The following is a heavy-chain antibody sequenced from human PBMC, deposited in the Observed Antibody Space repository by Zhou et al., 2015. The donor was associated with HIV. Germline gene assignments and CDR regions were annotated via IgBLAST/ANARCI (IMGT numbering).Heavy chain of an antibody. CDR3: ATSGTIGPAGDH. Sequence: QVQLVQSGAEVRKAGASVKVSCKASGNTFSKYYLHWVRQAPGQGLEWMGIINPSGDITTYAQKFQGRVTMTRDTSTSTVYMDLSSLRSDDTAVYYCATSGTIGPAGDHWGQGTLVTVSS. D-gene: IGHD1-1*01. CDR2: INPSGDIT. V-gene: IGHV1-46*01. CDR1: GNTFSKYY. J-gene: IGHJ4*02.